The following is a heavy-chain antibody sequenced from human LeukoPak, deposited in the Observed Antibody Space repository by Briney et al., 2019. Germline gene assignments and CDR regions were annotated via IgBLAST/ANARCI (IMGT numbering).Heavy chain of an antibody. CDR3: ARAGISGRPPDY. D-gene: IGHD6-6*01. V-gene: IGHV3-74*01. J-gene: IGHJ4*02. CDR2: INSDESST. CDR1: GFTFSSYW. Sequence: PGGSLRLSCAASGFTFSSYWMHWVRQVPGKGLVWVSRINSDESSTSYADSVKGRFTISRDNAKNTLYLQMNSLRAEDTAVYYCARAGISGRPPDYWGQGALVTVSS.